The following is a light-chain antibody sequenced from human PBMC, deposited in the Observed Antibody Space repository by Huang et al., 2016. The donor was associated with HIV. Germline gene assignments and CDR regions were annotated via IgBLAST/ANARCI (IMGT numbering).Light chain of an antibody. CDR3: MQALQTPRT. Sequence: DIVMTQSPLSLPVSPGEPASISCRSSQSLLHSNGYDYLDWYLQKPGKSPQLLIYLLSKRASGVPDRCSGSGSVLDFTLKISRVEAEDVGVYYCMQALQTPRTFGQGTRLEIK. J-gene: IGKJ5*01. CDR1: QSLLHSNGYDY. V-gene: IGKV2-28*01. CDR2: LLS.